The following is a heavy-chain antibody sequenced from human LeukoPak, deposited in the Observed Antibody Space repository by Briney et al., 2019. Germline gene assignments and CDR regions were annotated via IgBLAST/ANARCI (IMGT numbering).Heavy chain of an antibody. J-gene: IGHJ4*02. CDR2: VNTDGSGT. V-gene: IGHV3-74*01. D-gene: IGHD1-26*01. Sequence: PGGSLRLSCAASGFTFSGYWMHWVRQAPGRGLVWVSRVNTDGSGTDNADSVKGRFTISRDNAKNTLYLQMKSLRAEDTAVYYCVRFRFSGTYFFDYWGQGTLVTVSS. CDR1: GFTFSGYW. CDR3: VRFRFSGTYFFDY.